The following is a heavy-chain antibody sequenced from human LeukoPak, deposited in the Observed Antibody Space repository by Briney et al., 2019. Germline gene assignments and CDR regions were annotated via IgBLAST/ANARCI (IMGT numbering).Heavy chain of an antibody. CDR3: ASGTTDIVVVPATLRNYYFDY. CDR1: GGTFSSYE. D-gene: IGHD2-2*01. Sequence: SVKVSCKASGGTFSSYEISWVRQAPGQGLEWMGGIIPMFGTAKYAQKFQGRVTITADKSTSTAYMELSSLRSEHTAVYYCASGTTDIVVVPATLRNYYFDYWGQGTLVTVSS. J-gene: IGHJ4*02. CDR2: IIPMFGTA. V-gene: IGHV1-69*06.